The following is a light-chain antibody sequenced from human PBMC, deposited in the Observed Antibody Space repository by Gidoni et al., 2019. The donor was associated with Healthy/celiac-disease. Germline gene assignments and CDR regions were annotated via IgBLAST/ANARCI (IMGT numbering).Light chain of an antibody. Sequence: DSVMTQSPLSLPVTPGEPASISCRSSQSLMHSNGYNYLDLYLQNPWQSPQLLLYLGSTRASGVPDRFSGRGSGPDFTLKISLVEAEDVGVYYFIQALQTPRYTFGQGTKLEIK. CDR1: QSLMHSNGYNY. V-gene: IGKV2-28*01. CDR2: LGS. J-gene: IGKJ2*01. CDR3: IQALQTPRYT.